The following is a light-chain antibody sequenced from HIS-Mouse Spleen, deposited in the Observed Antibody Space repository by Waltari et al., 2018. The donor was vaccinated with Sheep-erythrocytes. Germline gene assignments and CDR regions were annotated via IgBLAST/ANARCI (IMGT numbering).Light chain of an antibody. J-gene: IGLJ2*01. Sequence: QSALTQPASVSGSPGQSITISCTGTSSDVGGYNYVSWYQQHPGKAPKLMIYEVSNRPSGVSNGFSGSKSGNTASLTSSGLQAEDEADYYCSSYTSSSTQVFGGGTKLTVL. CDR3: SSYTSSSTQV. CDR1: SSDVGGYNY. V-gene: IGLV2-14*01. CDR2: EVS.